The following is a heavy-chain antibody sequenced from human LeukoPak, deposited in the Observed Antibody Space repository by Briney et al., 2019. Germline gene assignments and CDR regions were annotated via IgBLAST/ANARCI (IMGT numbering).Heavy chain of an antibody. Sequence: ASVKVSCKASGGTFSSYAISWVRQAPGQGLEWMGRIIPILGIANYAQKFQGRVTITAGKSTSTAYMELSSLRSEDTAVYYCAREVNLGPVPAAMTIWFDPWGQGTLVTVSS. V-gene: IGHV1-69*04. J-gene: IGHJ5*02. CDR3: AREVNLGPVPAAMTIWFDP. CDR2: IIPILGIA. CDR1: GGTFSSYA. D-gene: IGHD2-2*01.